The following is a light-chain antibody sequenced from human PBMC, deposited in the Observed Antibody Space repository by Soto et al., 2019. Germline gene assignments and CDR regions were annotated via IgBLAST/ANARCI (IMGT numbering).Light chain of an antibody. CDR1: QSVSSSY. CDR3: QQYGSSPVT. V-gene: IGKV3-20*01. Sequence: EIVLTQSPGTLSLSPGERATLSCRASQSVSSSYLAWYQQKPGQAPRLLIYGASSRATGIPDRFSGSGSGTDFTLTISSLEHEDFAVYYCQQYGSSPVTFGQRTKVEIK. CDR2: GAS. J-gene: IGKJ1*01.